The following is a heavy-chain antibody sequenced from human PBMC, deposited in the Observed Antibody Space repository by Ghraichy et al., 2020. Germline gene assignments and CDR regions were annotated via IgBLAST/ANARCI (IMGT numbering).Heavy chain of an antibody. D-gene: IGHD3/OR15-3a*01. J-gene: IGHJ6*02. CDR1: GGSFSGYY. Sequence: SETLSLTCAVYGGSFSGYYWSWIRQPPGKGLEWIGEINHSGSTNYNPSLKSRVTISVDTSKNQFSLKLSSVTAADTAVYYCARGGIRHFGPPRRYYGMDVWGQGTTVTVSS. V-gene: IGHV4-34*01. CDR3: ARGGIRHFGPPRRYYGMDV. CDR2: INHSGST.